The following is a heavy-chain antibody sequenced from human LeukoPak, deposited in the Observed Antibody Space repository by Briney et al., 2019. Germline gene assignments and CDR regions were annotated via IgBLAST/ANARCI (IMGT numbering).Heavy chain of an antibody. D-gene: IGHD5/OR15-5a*01. CDR1: GFPLSDAW. J-gene: IGHJ4*02. CDR3: TYGYSVARHDDY. Sequence: GGSLRLSCAVSGFPLSDAWMNWVRQAPGKGLEWVGRIRRTVYGAPTDYDAPVKGRFIITRDDGRSMLYLQMNRLKTEDTGVYFCTYGYSVARHDDYWGPGTVVIVSS. V-gene: IGHV3-15*07. CDR2: IRRTVYGAPT.